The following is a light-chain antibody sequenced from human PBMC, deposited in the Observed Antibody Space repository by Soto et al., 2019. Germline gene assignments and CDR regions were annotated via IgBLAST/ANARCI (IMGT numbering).Light chain of an antibody. CDR3: QQLSNWPLT. CDR1: QSVSSH. Sequence: EIVLTQSPATLSLSPGERAALSCRASQSVSSHLAWYQQKPGQAPRLLIYDASNRATGIPARFSGSGSGTDFTLIISSLEPEDLAVYYCQQLSNWPLTFGGGTKVEIK. CDR2: DAS. V-gene: IGKV3-11*01. J-gene: IGKJ4*01.